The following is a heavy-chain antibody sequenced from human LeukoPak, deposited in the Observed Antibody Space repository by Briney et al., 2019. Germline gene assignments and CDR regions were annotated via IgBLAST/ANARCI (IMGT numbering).Heavy chain of an antibody. J-gene: IGHJ4*02. CDR3: ARDLHTTGDY. V-gene: IGHV3-30*03. CDR2: ISYDGSNK. CDR1: GFTFSSYG. Sequence: PTGGSLRLSCAASGFTFSSYGMHWVRQAPGKGLEWVAVISYDGSNKYYEDSVKGRFTISRDNSKNTLYLQMNSLRADDTAVYYCARDLHTTGDYWGRGTLVTVSS. D-gene: IGHD1-1*01.